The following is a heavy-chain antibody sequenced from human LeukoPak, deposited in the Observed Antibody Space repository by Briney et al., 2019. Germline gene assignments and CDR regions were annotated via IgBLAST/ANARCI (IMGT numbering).Heavy chain of an antibody. CDR3: ARVPQGSSWPYYFDY. CDR2: IVPILGTA. Sequence: ASVKVSCKASGSTFSTYAISWVRQAPGQGLEWVGRIVPILGTANYAQNFQGRVTITADRSTTTAYMELSSLRSEDTAVYYCARVPQGSSWPYYFDYWGQGTLVTVSS. J-gene: IGHJ4*02. CDR1: GSTFSTYA. V-gene: IGHV1-69*04. D-gene: IGHD6-13*01.